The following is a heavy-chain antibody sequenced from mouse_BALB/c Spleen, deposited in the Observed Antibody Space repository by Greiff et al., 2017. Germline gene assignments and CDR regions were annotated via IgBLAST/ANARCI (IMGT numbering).Heavy chain of an antibody. CDR1: GFTFSDYY. D-gene: IGHD2-2*01. V-gene: IGHV5-4*02. CDR3: ARGGYGYVSWFAY. J-gene: IGHJ3*01. CDR2: ISDGGSYT. Sequence: EVKLMESGGGLVKPGGSLKLSCAASGFTFSDYYMYWVRQTPEKRLEWVATISDGGSYTYYPDSVKGRFTISRDNAKNNLYLQMSSLKSEDTAMYYCARGGYGYVSWFAYWGQGTLVTVSA.